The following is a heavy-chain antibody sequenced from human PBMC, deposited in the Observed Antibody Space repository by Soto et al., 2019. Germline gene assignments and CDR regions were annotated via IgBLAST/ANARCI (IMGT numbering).Heavy chain of an antibody. CDR3: ARDLAAMDV. V-gene: IGHV1-18*01. J-gene: IGHJ6*02. CDR1: GYTFTSYG. D-gene: IGHD6-25*01. CDR2: IRAYNGNT. Sequence: QVQLVQSGAQAKKPGASVKVSCKDSGYTFTSYGISWVRQAPGQGLEWMGWIRAYNGNTTYAQKLQGRVTMTTHTSTSTAYMELRSLRPADTAVYYCARDLAAMDVWGQGTTVTVSS.